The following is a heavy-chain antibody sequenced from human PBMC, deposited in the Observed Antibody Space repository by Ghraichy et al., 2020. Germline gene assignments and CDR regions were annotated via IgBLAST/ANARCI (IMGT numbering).Heavy chain of an antibody. J-gene: IGHJ6*02. CDR1: GFTFSGYS. CDR3: ARDPAEPYCSGGSCPFYGMDV. V-gene: IGHV3-21*01. CDR2: ISSSSSYI. Sequence: GGSLRLSCAASGFTFSGYSMNWVRQAPGQGLEWVSSISSSSSYIYHADSLKGRFTISRDNAKNSLYLQMNSLRAEDTAVYYCARDPAEPYCSGGSCPFYGMDVWGQGTTVTVSS. D-gene: IGHD2-15*01.